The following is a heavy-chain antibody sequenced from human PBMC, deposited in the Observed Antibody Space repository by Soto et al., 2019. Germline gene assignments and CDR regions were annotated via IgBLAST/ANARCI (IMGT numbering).Heavy chain of an antibody. CDR3: ARDRGGYFSSTSCYPLNWFDP. Sequence: SETLSLTCTVSGGSVSSGSYYWSWIRQPPGKGLEWIGYIYYSGSTNYNPSLKSRVTISVDTSKNQFSLKPSSVTAADTAVYYCARDRGGYFSSTSCYPLNWFDPRGQRTLVTVSS. D-gene: IGHD2-2*01. V-gene: IGHV4-61*01. CDR2: IYYSGST. CDR1: GGSVSSGSYY. J-gene: IGHJ5*02.